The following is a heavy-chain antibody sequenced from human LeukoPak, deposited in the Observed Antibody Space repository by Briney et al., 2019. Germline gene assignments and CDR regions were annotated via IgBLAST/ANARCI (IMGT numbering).Heavy chain of an antibody. D-gene: IGHD6-13*01. CDR1: GYSISSGYY. J-gene: IGHJ4*02. Sequence: SETLSLTCAVSGYSISSGYYWGWIRQPPGKGLEWIGSIYHSGSTNYNPSLKSRITISVDTSKNQFSLKLSSVTAADTAVYYCARLHRGVAAAGTGYYFDYWGQGTLVTVSS. V-gene: IGHV4-38-2*01. CDR2: IYHSGST. CDR3: ARLHRGVAAAGTGYYFDY.